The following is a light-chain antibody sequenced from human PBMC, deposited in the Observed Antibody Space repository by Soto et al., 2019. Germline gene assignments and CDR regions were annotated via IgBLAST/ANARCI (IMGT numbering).Light chain of an antibody. J-gene: IGLJ1*01. CDR2: EVS. V-gene: IGLV2-14*01. CDR3: TSYTSSSTLDV. Sequence: QSVLAQPASVSGAAGQSITISCTGTSSDVGGYNYVSWYQQHPGKAPKLIIYEVSNRPSGVPNRFFGSKPGNTASLTISGLQAEDEAEYYCTSYTSSSTLDVFGTGTKVTVL. CDR1: SSDVGGYNY.